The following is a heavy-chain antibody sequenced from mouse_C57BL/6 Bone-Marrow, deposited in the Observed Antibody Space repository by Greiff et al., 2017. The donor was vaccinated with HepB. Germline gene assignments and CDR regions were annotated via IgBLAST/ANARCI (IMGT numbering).Heavy chain of an antibody. D-gene: IGHD2-1*01. CDR2: ISNGGGST. CDR3: ARQKYGNYLYYFDY. Sequence: EVMLVESGGGLVQPGGSLKLSCAASGFTFSDYYMYWVRQTPEKRLEWVAYISNGGGSTYYPDTVKGRFTISRDNAKNTLYLQMSRLKSEDTAMYYCARQKYGNYLYYFDYWGQGTTLTVSS. V-gene: IGHV5-12*01. CDR1: GFTFSDYY. J-gene: IGHJ2*01.